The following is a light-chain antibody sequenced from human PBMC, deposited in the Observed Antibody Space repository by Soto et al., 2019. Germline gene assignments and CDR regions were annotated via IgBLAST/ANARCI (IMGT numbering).Light chain of an antibody. CDR2: END. J-gene: IGLJ1*01. Sequence: QALLTQPPSISAAPGQKGPSCSSGGSSPIGNYYVSWHQQLPGTAPKLLIYENDKRPSGIPDRFSGSKSGTSATLGITGLQTGDEADYYCGTWDSSLSIFVFGTGTKVTVL. V-gene: IGLV1-51*02. CDR3: GTWDSSLSIFV. CDR1: SSPIGNYY.